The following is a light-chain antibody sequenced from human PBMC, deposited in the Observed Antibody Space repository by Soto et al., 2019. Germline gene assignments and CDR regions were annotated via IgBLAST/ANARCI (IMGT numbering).Light chain of an antibody. CDR3: SSNTISSTLL. V-gene: IGLV2-14*01. J-gene: IGLJ2*01. Sequence: QSALTQPASVSGSPGQSITISCTGTSSDVGGYNYVSWYQHHPGKAPKLMIYEVSYRPSGVSNRFSGSKSGNTASLTISGLQAEDEGDYYCSSNTISSTLLFGGGTQLTVL. CDR1: SSDVGGYNY. CDR2: EVS.